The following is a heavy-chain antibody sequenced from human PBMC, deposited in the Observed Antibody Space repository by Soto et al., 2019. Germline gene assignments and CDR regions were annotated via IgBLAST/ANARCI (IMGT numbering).Heavy chain of an antibody. Sequence: QVQLVESGGGVVQPGRSLRLSCAASGFTFSSYAMHWVRQAPGKGLEWVAVISYDGSNKYYADSVKGRFTISRDNSKNTLYLQMNSLRAEDTAVYYCARDFGDILTGNYYYYGMDVWGQGTTVTVSS. D-gene: IGHD3-9*01. CDR2: ISYDGSNK. CDR3: ARDFGDILTGNYYYYGMDV. V-gene: IGHV3-30-3*01. CDR1: GFTFSSYA. J-gene: IGHJ6*02.